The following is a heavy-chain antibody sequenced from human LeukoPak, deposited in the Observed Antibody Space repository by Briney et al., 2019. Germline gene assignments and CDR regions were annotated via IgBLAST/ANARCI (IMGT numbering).Heavy chain of an antibody. J-gene: IGHJ4*02. V-gene: IGHV3-74*01. D-gene: IGHD2-15*01. CDR1: GFTFSTHS. CDR3: AKVLGGLWPGIDY. Sequence: PGGSLRLSCTASGFTFSTHSMHWVRQAPGKGPVWVSRINSDGSSTRYADSVTGRFTISRDNAKSTVYLQMNSLRAEDTAVYYCAKVLGGLWPGIDYWGQGTVVTVSS. CDR2: INSDGSST.